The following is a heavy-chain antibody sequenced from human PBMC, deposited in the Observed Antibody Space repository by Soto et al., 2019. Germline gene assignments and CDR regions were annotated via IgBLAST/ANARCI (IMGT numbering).Heavy chain of an antibody. CDR3: AKRRQLGDYYYYGMDV. Sequence: QVQLVESGGGVVQPGKSLRLSCAASGFTFSSYGMHWVRQAPGMRLEWVAIISYDGSNQYYADSMKGRFIISRDNSKNTLYLQMNSLRAEDTAVYYCAKRRQLGDYYYYGMDVWGQGTTVTVSS. J-gene: IGHJ6*02. D-gene: IGHD3-10*01. CDR2: ISYDGSNQ. V-gene: IGHV3-30*18. CDR1: GFTFSSYG.